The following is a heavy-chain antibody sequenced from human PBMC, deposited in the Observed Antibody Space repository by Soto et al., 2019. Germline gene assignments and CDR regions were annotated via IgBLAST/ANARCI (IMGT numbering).Heavy chain of an antibody. J-gene: IGHJ4*02. CDR2: IYYSGST. D-gene: IGHD2-15*01. V-gene: IGHV4-59*08. CDR3: ARRYGGTFDY. Sequence: SQTLSLTCTVSGGSISSYYWSWIRQPPGKGLEWIGYIYYSGSTNYNPSLKSRVTISVDTSKNQLSLKLSSVTAADTAVYYCARRYGGTFDYWGQGTLVTVSS. CDR1: GGSISSYY.